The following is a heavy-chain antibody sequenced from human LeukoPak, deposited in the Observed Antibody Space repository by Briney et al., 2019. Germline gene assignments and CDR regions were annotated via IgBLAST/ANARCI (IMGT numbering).Heavy chain of an antibody. V-gene: IGHV3-11*01. J-gene: IGHJ3*02. D-gene: IGHD2-15*01. CDR3: ARDGPRGCSGGSCYAFDI. CDR2: ISSSGSTI. CDR1: GFTFSDYY. Sequence: PGGSLRLSCAASGFTFSDYYMSWIRQAPGKGLEWVSYISSSGSTIYYADPVKGRFTISRDNAKNSLYLQMNSLRAEDTAVYYCARDGPRGCSGGSCYAFDIWGQGTMVTVSS.